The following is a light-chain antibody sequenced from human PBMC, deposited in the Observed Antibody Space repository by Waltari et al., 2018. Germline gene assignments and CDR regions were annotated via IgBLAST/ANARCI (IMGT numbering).Light chain of an antibody. Sequence: AIRMTQSPSSFSASTGDRVTIPCRASQAIGSYLAWYRQKPGRVPKLLISAASTLQSGVPERFTGSGSGTDFTLTINCLQSEDFATYYCQQYYDYPRTFGQGTKVEVK. CDR1: QAIGSY. V-gene: IGKV1-8*01. CDR3: QQYYDYPRT. J-gene: IGKJ1*01. CDR2: AAS.